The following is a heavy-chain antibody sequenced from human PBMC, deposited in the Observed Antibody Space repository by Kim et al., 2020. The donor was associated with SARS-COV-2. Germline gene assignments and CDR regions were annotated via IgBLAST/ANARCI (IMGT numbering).Heavy chain of an antibody. CDR1: GFTFSSYA. CDR2: ISYDGTTK. Sequence: GGSLRLSCAASGFTFSSYAMHWVRQAPGKGLEWVSVISYDGTTKYYADSVKGLFTISRDNSKNILYLQMNSLRAEDTALYYCGRDKVHDVSFD. CDR3: GRDKVHDVSFD. J-gene: IGHJ4*01. V-gene: IGHV3-30-3*01.